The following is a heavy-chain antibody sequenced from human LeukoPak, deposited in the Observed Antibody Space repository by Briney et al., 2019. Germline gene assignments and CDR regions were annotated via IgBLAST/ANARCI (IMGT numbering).Heavy chain of an antibody. CDR1: GYTFTGSY. V-gene: IGHV1-2*02. D-gene: IGHD3-3*01. CDR2: INPNTGVI. CDR3: AKDGGFDY. Sequence: ASVKVSCKASGYTFTGSYMHWVRQAPGQGLEWMGWINPNTGVINYAQKFQGRVTMTSDTSISTAYMELSRLTSDDTAIYYCAKDGGFDYWGQGTLVTVSS. J-gene: IGHJ4*02.